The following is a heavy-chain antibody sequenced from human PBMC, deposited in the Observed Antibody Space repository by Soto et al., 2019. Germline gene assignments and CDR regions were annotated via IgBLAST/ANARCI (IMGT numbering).Heavy chain of an antibody. Sequence: GASVKVSCKASGYTFTGYYVHWVRQAPGQGLEWMGWINPNSGGTNYAQKFQGWVTMTRDTSISTAYMELSRLRSDDTAVYYCARDRLRITMVRGVIERPYYMDVWGKGTTVTSP. CDR1: GYTFTGYY. J-gene: IGHJ6*03. CDR3: ARDRLRITMVRGVIERPYYMDV. CDR2: INPNSGGT. V-gene: IGHV1-2*04. D-gene: IGHD3-10*01.